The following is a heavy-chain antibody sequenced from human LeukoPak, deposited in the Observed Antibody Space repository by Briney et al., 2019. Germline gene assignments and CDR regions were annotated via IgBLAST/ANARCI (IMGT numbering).Heavy chain of an antibody. CDR3: ARYCGSENY. V-gene: IGHV4-34*01. CDR2: INHSGTI. CDR1: GASFSTNY. J-gene: IGHJ4*02. D-gene: IGHD3-10*01. Sequence: PSETLSLTCAVYGASFSTNYWIWIRQPPGQGLEWIGEINHSGTITYKPSLKSRLTISADTSKNHFSLKLSSVTAADTAVYYCARYCGSENYWGQGTLVTVSS.